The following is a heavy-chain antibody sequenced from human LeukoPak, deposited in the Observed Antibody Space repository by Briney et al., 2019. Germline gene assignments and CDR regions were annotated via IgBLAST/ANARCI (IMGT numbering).Heavy chain of an antibody. J-gene: IGHJ6*03. CDR2: ISGSGGST. Sequence: GGSLILSCAASGFTFSSYAMSWVRQAPGKGLEWVSAISGSGGSTYYADSVKGRFTISRDNSKNTLYLQMNSLRAEDTAVYYCAKEGDYVWGDYYYYMDVWGKGTTVTVSS. D-gene: IGHD3-16*01. CDR1: GFTFSSYA. CDR3: AKEGDYVWGDYYYYMDV. V-gene: IGHV3-23*01.